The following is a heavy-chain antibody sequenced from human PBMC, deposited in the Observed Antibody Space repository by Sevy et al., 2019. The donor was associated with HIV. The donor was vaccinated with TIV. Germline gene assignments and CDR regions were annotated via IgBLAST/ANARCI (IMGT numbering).Heavy chain of an antibody. D-gene: IGHD2-2*01. V-gene: IGHV3-7*03. CDR2: IKKDGSER. CDR1: GFTFSSYW. CDR3: ARDCSSSTCLWGLDV. J-gene: IGHJ6*02. Sequence: GGSLRLSCGGSGFTFSSYWMSWVRQAPGKGLEWVANIKKDGSERYYVDSVKGRFTISRDNAKKSLYLQMHSLRTEDTAVYYCARDCSSSTCLWGLDVWGQGTTVTVSS.